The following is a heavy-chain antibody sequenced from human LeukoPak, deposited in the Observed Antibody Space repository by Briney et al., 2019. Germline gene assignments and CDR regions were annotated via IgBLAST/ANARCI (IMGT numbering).Heavy chain of an antibody. Sequence: GGSLRLSCAASGFTFSSYAMSWVRQAPAKGLEWVSAIIESGGRTYYADSVKGRFTISRDNSKNTLYLQMNSLRGEDTAIYYCAKEYSRASFADYWGQGTLVTVSP. CDR2: IIESGGRT. CDR3: AKEYSRASFADY. CDR1: GFTFSSYA. V-gene: IGHV3-23*01. D-gene: IGHD3-22*01. J-gene: IGHJ4*02.